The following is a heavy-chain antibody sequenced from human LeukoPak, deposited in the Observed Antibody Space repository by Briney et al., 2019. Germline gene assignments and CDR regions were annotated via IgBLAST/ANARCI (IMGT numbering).Heavy chain of an antibody. CDR2: INHSGST. CDR3: ARWWLVHQAFDY. J-gene: IGHJ4*02. V-gene: IGHV4-34*01. CDR1: GGSFSGYY. Sequence: SETLSLTCAVYGGSFSGYYWSWIRQPPGKGLEWIGEINHSGSTNYNPPLKSRVTISVDTSKNQFPLKLSSVTAADTAVYYCARWWLVHQAFDYWGQGTLVTVSS. D-gene: IGHD6-19*01.